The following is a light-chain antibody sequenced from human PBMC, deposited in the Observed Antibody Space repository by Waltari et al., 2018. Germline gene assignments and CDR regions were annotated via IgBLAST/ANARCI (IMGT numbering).Light chain of an antibody. CDR1: ESVSVD. V-gene: IGKV3D-15*01. Sequence: EVVMTQSPATLSVSPGDRATLSCRASESVSVDLAWYQQRPGQAPRLLVYGADTRATGVPAMFSGRGSGTEFTLTISSLQSEDFAVYYCQQYNDWPLLTFGGGTRVEIK. CDR3: QQYNDWPLLT. J-gene: IGKJ4*01. CDR2: GAD.